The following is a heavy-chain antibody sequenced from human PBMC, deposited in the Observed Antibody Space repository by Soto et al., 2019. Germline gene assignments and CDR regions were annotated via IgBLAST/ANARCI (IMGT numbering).Heavy chain of an antibody. Sequence: PXGSRRLSCAASGFTFISYAMSWVRQAPGKGLEWVSAISGSGGSTYYADSVKGRFIISRDNSKNTLYLQMNSLRAEDTAVYYCAKVGGRYYDSSGFDALDIWGQGTMVTVS. D-gene: IGHD3-22*01. J-gene: IGHJ3*02. V-gene: IGHV3-23*01. CDR3: AKVGGRYYDSSGFDALDI. CDR2: ISGSGGST. CDR1: GFTFISYA.